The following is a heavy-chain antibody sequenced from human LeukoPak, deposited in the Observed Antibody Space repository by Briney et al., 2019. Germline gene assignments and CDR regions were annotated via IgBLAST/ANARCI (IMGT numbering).Heavy chain of an antibody. CDR2: IYYSGST. CDR1: GGSISSGGYY. CDR3: ARRMSSSEFDP. D-gene: IGHD6-6*01. Sequence: SPSETLSLTCTVSGGSISSGGYYWSWIRQHPGKGLEWIGYIYYSGSTYYNPSLKSRVTISVDTSKNQFSLKLSSVTAADTAVYYCARRMSSSEFDPWGQGTLVTVSS. V-gene: IGHV4-31*03. J-gene: IGHJ5*02.